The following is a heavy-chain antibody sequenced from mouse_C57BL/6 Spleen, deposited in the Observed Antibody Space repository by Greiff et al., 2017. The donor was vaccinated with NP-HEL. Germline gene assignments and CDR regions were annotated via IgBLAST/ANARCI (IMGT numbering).Heavy chain of an antibody. V-gene: IGHV5-4*03. Sequence: EVMLVESGGGLVKPGGSLKLSCAASGFTFSSYAMSWVRQTPEKRLEWVATISDGGSYTYYPDNVKGRFTISRDNAKNNLYLQMSHLKSEDTAMYYCARYYYGSSYGYFDVWGTGTTVTVSS. J-gene: IGHJ1*03. CDR1: GFTFSSYA. CDR3: ARYYYGSSYGYFDV. CDR2: ISDGGSYT. D-gene: IGHD1-1*01.